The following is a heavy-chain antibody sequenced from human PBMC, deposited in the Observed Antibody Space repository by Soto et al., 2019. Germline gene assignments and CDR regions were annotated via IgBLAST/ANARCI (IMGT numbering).Heavy chain of an antibody. CDR1: GGSISSGDYY. J-gene: IGHJ4*02. CDR2: IYYSGST. V-gene: IGHV4-31*03. Sequence: SETLSLTCTVSGGSISSGDYYWSWIRQHPGKGLEWIGYIYYSGSTYYNPSLKSRVTISVDTSKNQFSLKLSSVTAADTAVYYCARTGERWILGYYFDYWGQGTLVTVSS. CDR3: ARTGERWILGYYFDY. D-gene: IGHD2-2*03.